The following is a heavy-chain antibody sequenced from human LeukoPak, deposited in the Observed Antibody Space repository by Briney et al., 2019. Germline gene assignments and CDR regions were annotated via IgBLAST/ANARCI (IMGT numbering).Heavy chain of an antibody. CDR3: ARHGAHYYGSGSYALDAFDI. CDR2: IYYSGSS. CDR1: GGSISSYY. V-gene: IGHV4-59*08. D-gene: IGHD3-10*01. Sequence: SETLSLICAVSGGSISSYYWSWIRQPPGKGLEGIGYIYYSGSSNYNPSLKSRVNISVDTSKKQLSLKRRSVTAADTAVYYCARHGAHYYGSGSYALDAFDIWGQGTMVTVSS. J-gene: IGHJ3*02.